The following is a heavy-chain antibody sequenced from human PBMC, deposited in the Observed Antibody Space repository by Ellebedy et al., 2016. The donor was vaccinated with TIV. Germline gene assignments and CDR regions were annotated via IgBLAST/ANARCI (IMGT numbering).Heavy chain of an antibody. V-gene: IGHV1-2*02. J-gene: IGHJ4*02. CDR3: TIDLTNIVNGDY. CDR1: GYTFTDYY. D-gene: IGHD2-8*01. Sequence: AASVKVSCKTSGYTFTDYYIHWVRQAPGQGLEWMAWINPNSGGTNYAQKFQGRVTVTRDTSHSTAFLKMSRLRSDDTAVYYCTIDLTNIVNGDYWGQGTLVTVSS. CDR2: INPNSGGT.